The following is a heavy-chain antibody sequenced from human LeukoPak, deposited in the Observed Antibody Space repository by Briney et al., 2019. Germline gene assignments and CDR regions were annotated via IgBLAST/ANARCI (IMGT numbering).Heavy chain of an antibody. Sequence: GGSLRLSCAASGFPFSSYAMTWVRQAPGKGLEWVSVIYSGGSTYYADSVKGRFTISRHNSKNTLYLQMNSLRAEDTAVYYCASQIVVVPAAMPDDYYYYGMDVWGQGTTVTVSS. J-gene: IGHJ6*02. D-gene: IGHD2-2*01. CDR2: IYSGGST. V-gene: IGHV3-53*04. CDR1: GFPFSSYA. CDR3: ASQIVVVPAAMPDDYYYYGMDV.